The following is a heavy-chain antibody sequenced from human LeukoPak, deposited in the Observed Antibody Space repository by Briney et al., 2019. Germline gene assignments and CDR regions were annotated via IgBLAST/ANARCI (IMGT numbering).Heavy chain of an antibody. V-gene: IGHV1-2*02. CDR1: GYTFTGYY. CDR3: ARVGNRLPTNWFDP. Sequence: ASVKVSCKASGYTFTGYYMHWVRQAPGQGLEWMGWINPNSGGTNYAQKFQGRVTMTRDTSISTAYMELSRLRSDDTAVYYCARVGNRLPTNWFDPWGQGTLVTVSS. J-gene: IGHJ5*02. CDR2: INPNSGGT. D-gene: IGHD5-12*01.